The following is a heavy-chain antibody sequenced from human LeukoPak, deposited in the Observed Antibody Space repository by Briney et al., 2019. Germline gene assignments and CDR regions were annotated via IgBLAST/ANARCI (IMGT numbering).Heavy chain of an antibody. CDR1: GFTFSNYG. J-gene: IGHJ4*02. Sequence: GGSLRLSCAGSGFTFSNYGMHWVRQAPGKGLEWVTFIRYDGRNEYYADSVKGRFTISRDNSKNTLYLQMNSLRAEDTAVYHCAKAVLSIVVVPAATDYWGQGTLVTVSS. CDR2: IRYDGRNE. CDR3: AKAVLSIVVVPAATDY. D-gene: IGHD2-2*01. V-gene: IGHV3-30*02.